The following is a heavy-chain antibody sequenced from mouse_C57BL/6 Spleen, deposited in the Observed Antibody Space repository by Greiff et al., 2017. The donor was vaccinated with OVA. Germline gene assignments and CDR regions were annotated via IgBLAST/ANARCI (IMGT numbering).Heavy chain of an antibody. Sequence: VQLQQSGPGLVQPSQSLSITCTVSGFSLTSYGVHWVRQSPGKGLEWLGVIWSGGSTDYNAAFISRLSISKDNSKSQVFFKMNSLQADDTAIYYCARNLLQDYAMDYWGQGTSVTVSS. V-gene: IGHV2-2*01. CDR1: GFSLTSYG. D-gene: IGHD1-1*01. CDR3: ARNLLQDYAMDY. CDR2: IWSGGST. J-gene: IGHJ4*01.